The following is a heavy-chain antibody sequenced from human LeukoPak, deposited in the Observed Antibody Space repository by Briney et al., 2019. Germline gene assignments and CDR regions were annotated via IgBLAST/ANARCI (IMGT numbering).Heavy chain of an antibody. D-gene: IGHD5-24*01. CDR1: GYTFTGYY. Sequence: GASVKVSCKASGYTFTGYYMHWVRQAPGQGLEWMGWINPNSGGTNYAQKFQGRVTMTRDTSISTAYMELSRLRSDGTAVYYCARGNQRWLQWGNPYNDWFDPWGQGTLVTVSS. CDR3: ARGNQRWLQWGNPYNDWFDP. V-gene: IGHV1-2*02. CDR2: INPNSGGT. J-gene: IGHJ5*02.